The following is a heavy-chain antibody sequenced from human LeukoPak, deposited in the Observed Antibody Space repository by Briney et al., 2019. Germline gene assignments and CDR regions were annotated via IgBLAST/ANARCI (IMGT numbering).Heavy chain of an antibody. CDR3: AKDRFCSGGSCAKDY. D-gene: IGHD2-15*01. J-gene: IGHJ4*02. Sequence: GGSLRLSCAASGFTFSSYAMHWVRQAPGKGLEWVAVISYDGSNKYYADSVKGRFTISRDNSKNTLYLQMNSLRAEDTAVYYCAKDRFCSGGSCAKDYRGQGTLVTVSS. CDR2: ISYDGSNK. CDR1: GFTFSSYA. V-gene: IGHV3-30*04.